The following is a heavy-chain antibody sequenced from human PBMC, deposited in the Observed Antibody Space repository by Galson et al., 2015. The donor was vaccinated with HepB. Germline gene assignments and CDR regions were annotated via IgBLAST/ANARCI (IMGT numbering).Heavy chain of an antibody. CDR1: GYTFTSYG. J-gene: IGHJ2*01. V-gene: IGHV1-18*04. D-gene: IGHD6-6*01. CDR3: ARDHYRLAARPPQVLYFDL. CDR2: ISAYNGNT. Sequence: SVKVSCKASGYTFTSYGISWVRQAPGQGLEWMGWISAYNGNTNYAQKLQGRVTMTTDTSTSAAYMELRSLRSDDTAVYYCARDHYRLAARPPQVLYFDLWGRGTLVTVSS.